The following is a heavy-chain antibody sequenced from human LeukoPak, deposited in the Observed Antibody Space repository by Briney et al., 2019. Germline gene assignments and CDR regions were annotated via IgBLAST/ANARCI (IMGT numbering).Heavy chain of an antibody. CDR2: ISGSGGST. CDR3: AKVPDYGD. CDR1: GFTFGSCW. D-gene: IGHD4-17*01. J-gene: IGHJ4*02. V-gene: IGHV3-23*01. Sequence: GGSLRLSCAASGFTFGSCWMNWVRQAPGKGLEWVSAISGSGGSTYYADSVKGRFTISRDNSKNTLYLQMNSLRAEDTAVYYCAKVPDYGDWGQGTLVTVSS.